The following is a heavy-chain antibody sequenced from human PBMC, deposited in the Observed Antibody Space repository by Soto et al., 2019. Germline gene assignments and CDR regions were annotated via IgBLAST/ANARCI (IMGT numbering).Heavy chain of an antibody. Sequence: QVQLVQSGAEVKKPGASVKVSCKASGYTFTSYAMHWVRQAPGQRLEWMGWINAGNGNTKYSQKFQGRVTITRDTSASTAYMELSSLRSEDTAVYYCALNYYDSSGYFGGALDIWGQGTMVTVSS. CDR1: GYTFTSYA. V-gene: IGHV1-3*01. CDR2: INAGNGNT. D-gene: IGHD3-22*01. CDR3: ALNYYDSSGYFGGALDI. J-gene: IGHJ3*02.